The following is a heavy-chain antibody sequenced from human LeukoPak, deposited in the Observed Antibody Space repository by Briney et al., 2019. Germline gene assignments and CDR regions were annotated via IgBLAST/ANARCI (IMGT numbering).Heavy chain of an antibody. Sequence: GESLKISCRGSGYSFTNYWIGWVRLMPGKGLEWMGIIYPGDSDTRYSPSFQGQVTISADKSISTAYLQWSSLKASDTAMYYCARVHRLVGSVYNWFDPWGQGTLVTVSS. CDR3: ARVHRLVGSVYNWFDP. D-gene: IGHD4-11*01. J-gene: IGHJ5*02. V-gene: IGHV5-51*01. CDR1: GYSFTNYW. CDR2: IYPGDSDT.